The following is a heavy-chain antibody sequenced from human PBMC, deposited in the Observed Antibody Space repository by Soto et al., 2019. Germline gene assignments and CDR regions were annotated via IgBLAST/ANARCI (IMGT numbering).Heavy chain of an antibody. CDR1: GFTFSSYA. V-gene: IGHV3-30-3*01. D-gene: IGHD3-16*02. CDR2: ISYDGSNK. J-gene: IGHJ1*01. CDR3: ARAPYDYVWGSYRYTEYFQH. Sequence: PGGSLRLSCAASGFTFSSYAMHWVRQAPGKGLEWVAVISYDGSNKYYADSVKGRFTISRDNSKNTLYLQMNSLRAEDTAVYYCARAPYDYVWGSYRYTEYFQHWGQGTLVTVPS.